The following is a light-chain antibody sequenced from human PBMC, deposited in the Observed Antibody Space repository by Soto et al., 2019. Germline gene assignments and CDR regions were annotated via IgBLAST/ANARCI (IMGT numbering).Light chain of an antibody. CDR3: AAWDDSLNGFYA. CDR1: SSNIGSNT. J-gene: IGLJ1*01. CDR2: SNN. V-gene: IGLV1-44*01. Sequence: QSALTQPPSASGTPGQRVTISCSGSSSNIGSNTVNWYQQLPGTAPKLLIYSNNQRPSGVPDRFSGSKSGTSASLAISGLQSEDEADYYCAAWDDSLNGFYALGTGTKVTVL.